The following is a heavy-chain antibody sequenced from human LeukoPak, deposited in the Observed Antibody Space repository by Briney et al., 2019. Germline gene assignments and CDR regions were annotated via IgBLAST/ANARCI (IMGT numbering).Heavy chain of an antibody. Sequence: SETLSLTCAVYGGSFSGYYWSWIRQPPGKGLEWIGEINHSGSTNYNPSLKSRVTISVDTSKNQFSLKLSSVTAADTAVYYCARGRSNYDSSGYFPHPAYYFDYWGQGTLVTVSS. J-gene: IGHJ4*02. CDR1: GGSFSGYY. CDR2: INHSGST. CDR3: ARGRSNYDSSGYFPHPAYYFDY. D-gene: IGHD3-22*01. V-gene: IGHV4-34*01.